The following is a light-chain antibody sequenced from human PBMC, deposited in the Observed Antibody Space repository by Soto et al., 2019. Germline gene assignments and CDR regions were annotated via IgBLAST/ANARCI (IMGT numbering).Light chain of an antibody. V-gene: IGLV2-23*02. J-gene: IGLJ2*01. Sequence: QSALTQPASVSGSPGQSITISCTGTSNDVGRDNLVSWYQQHPGKAPQLIIYEDSKRPSGVSDRFSGSKSDTTASLAISGLQAEDEADYYCCSYACSRTVVFGGGTKLTVL. CDR3: CSYACSRTVV. CDR2: EDS. CDR1: SNDVGRDNL.